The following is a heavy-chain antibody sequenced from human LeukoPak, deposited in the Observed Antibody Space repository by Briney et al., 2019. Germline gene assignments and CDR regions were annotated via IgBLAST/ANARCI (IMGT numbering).Heavy chain of an antibody. V-gene: IGHV4-59*08. J-gene: IGHJ3*02. D-gene: IGHD2-8*01. CDR2: IYYSGST. CDR3: ARHMGYCTNGVCYHAFDI. Sequence: PSETLSLTCTVSSGSISSYYWSWIRQPPGKGLEWIGYIYYSGSTNYNPSLKSRVTISVDTSKNQFSLKLSSVTAADTAVYYCARHMGYCTNGVCYHAFDIWGQGTMVTVSS. CDR1: SGSISSYY.